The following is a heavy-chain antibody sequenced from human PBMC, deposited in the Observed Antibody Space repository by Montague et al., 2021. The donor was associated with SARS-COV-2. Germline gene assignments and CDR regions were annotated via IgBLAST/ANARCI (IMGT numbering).Heavy chain of an antibody. CDR1: GGSITGYY. V-gene: IGHV4-59*01. Sequence: SETLSLTCTVSGGSITGYYWSWLRRSPGKGLEWIAYIYDGWAVNYNPSLGSRVTISTDTSKNQLSLKVNSVTAADTAVYYCVRDHPYGGPRGAYDIWGQGTVVTVSS. CDR3: VRDHPYGGPRGAYDI. J-gene: IGHJ3*02. CDR2: IYDGWAV. D-gene: IGHD4-23*01.